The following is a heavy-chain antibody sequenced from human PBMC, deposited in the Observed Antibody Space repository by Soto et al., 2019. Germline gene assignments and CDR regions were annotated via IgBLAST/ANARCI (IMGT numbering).Heavy chain of an antibody. CDR2: IYYTGTT. CDR1: GGPINSDGYY. Sequence: QLQLQESGPGLVRPSETLSLTCSVSGGPINSDGYYWAWIRQPPGKGLEYIANIYYTGTTHYNPYLKSRVAISVDTSDKQFSLGMSSMTAADTAVYYCARLGLRGWTVGTDHVDYWGQGILVTVSS. D-gene: IGHD3-10*01. J-gene: IGHJ4*02. V-gene: IGHV4-39*01. CDR3: ARLGLRGWTVGTDHVDY.